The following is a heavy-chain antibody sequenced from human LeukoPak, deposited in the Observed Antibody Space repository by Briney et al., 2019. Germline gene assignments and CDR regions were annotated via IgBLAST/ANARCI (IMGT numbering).Heavy chain of an antibody. CDR2: INHSGST. D-gene: IGHD5-24*01. CDR3: ARRFRRDGYRWLGWFDP. V-gene: IGHV4-34*01. J-gene: IGHJ5*02. CDR1: GGSFSGYY. Sequence: SATLSLTCAVYGGSFSGYYWSWLRQPPGKGLEWIGEINHSGSTNYNPSLKSRVTISVDTSKNQFSLKLSSVTAADTAVYYCARRFRRDGYRWLGWFDPWGQGTLVTVSS.